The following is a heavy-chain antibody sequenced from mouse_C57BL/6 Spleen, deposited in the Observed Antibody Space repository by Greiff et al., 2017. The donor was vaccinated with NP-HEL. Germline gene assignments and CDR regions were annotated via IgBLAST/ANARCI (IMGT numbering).Heavy chain of an antibody. CDR3: ARWEKLLRYQH. V-gene: IGHV1-18*01. CDR2: INPNNGGT. Sequence: EVQLQQSGPELVKPGASVKIPCKASGYTFTDYNMDWVKQSHGKSLEWIGDINPNNGGTNYNQKFKGKATLTVDKSSSPAYMELSSLTSEDTAVYYCARWEKLLRYQHWGQRTPVTVSA. D-gene: IGHD1-1*01. J-gene: IGHJ3*01. CDR1: GYTFTDYN.